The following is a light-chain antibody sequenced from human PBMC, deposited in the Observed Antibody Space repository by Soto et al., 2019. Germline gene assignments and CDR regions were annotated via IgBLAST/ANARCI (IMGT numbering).Light chain of an antibody. Sequence: EIVLTHSPATLSLSPCERATLSFRASQSVSSYLAWYQQKPGQAPRLLIYDASNRATGIPARFSGSGSGTDFTLTISSLEPEDFAVYYCQQYGSSPWTFGQGTKVDIK. V-gene: IGKV3-11*01. J-gene: IGKJ1*01. CDR1: QSVSSY. CDR3: QQYGSSPWT. CDR2: DAS.